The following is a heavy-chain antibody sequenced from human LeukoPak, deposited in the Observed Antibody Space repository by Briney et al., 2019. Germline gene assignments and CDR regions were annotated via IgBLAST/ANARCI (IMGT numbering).Heavy chain of an antibody. Sequence: PGGSLRLSCAASGFSFSSYWMHWVRQAPGKGLVWVSRINSDGSTTNYADSVKGRFIISRDNVKNTLYLQMNSLTADDTAVYYCAPNWFAPWGQGTLVTVSS. V-gene: IGHV3-74*01. J-gene: IGHJ5*02. CDR1: GFSFSSYW. CDR2: INSDGSTT. CDR3: APNWFAP.